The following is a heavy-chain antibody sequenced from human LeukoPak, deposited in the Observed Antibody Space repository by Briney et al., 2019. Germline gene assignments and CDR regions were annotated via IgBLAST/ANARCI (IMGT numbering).Heavy chain of an antibody. J-gene: IGHJ3*02. CDR1: GFTFSSYS. Sequence: GGSLRLSCEASGFTFSSYSMNWVRQAPGKGLEWVSSISSSSSYIYYADSVKGRFTTSRDNAKNSLYLQMNSLRAEDTAVYYCARSWNSGSYHPILYDAFDIWGQGTMVTVSS. D-gene: IGHD1-26*01. CDR2: ISSSSSYI. CDR3: ARSWNSGSYHPILYDAFDI. V-gene: IGHV3-21*01.